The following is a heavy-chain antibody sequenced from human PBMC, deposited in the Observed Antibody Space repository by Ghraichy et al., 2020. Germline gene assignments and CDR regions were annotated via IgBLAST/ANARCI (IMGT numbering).Heavy chain of an antibody. CDR3: AKCGGGSCYNPLDY. D-gene: IGHD2-15*01. V-gene: IGHV3-23*01. CDR1: GFTFKSYG. J-gene: IGHJ4*02. CDR2: TSASGDST. Sequence: LSLTCVASGFTFKSYGMSWVRQAPGKGLEWVSATSASGDSTFYADSVKGRFTVSRDNSKNTLSLQINSLRAEDTAVYYCAKCGGGSCYNPLDYWGQGNLVTVSS.